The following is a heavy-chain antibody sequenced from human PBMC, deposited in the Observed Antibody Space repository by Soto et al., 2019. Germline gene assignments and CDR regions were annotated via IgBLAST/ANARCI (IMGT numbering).Heavy chain of an antibody. D-gene: IGHD2-2*01. J-gene: IGHJ6*02. CDR1: GYTFTSYD. Sequence: VSVKVSCKASGYTFTSYDIYWVRQATGKGLEWMGWMNPNSGNTGYAQKFQGRVTMTRNTSISTAYMELSSLRSEDTAVYYCARGSEAMTFDYYYGMDVWGQGTTVTVSS. V-gene: IGHV1-8*01. CDR3: ARGSEAMTFDYYYGMDV. CDR2: MNPNSGNT.